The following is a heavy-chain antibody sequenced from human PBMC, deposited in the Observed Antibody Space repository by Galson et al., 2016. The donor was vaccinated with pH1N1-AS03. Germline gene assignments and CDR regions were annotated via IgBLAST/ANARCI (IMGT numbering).Heavy chain of an antibody. CDR3: ARPTAGLYSTYFGLDV. V-gene: IGHV3-21*06. CDR2: ISSRGDDI. CDR1: GFTFNNYS. Sequence: SLRLSCAGSGFTFNNYSIAWVRQAPGQGLEWVSSISSRGDDIYYADSVKGRFTISRDNGKNSLYLQMNGLRVEDTALYYCARPTAGLYSTYFGLDVWGPGTTVTVSS. J-gene: IGHJ6*02. D-gene: IGHD6-13*01.